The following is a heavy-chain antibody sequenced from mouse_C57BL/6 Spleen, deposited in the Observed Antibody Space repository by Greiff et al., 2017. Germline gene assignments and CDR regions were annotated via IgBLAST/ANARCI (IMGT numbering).Heavy chain of an antibody. Sequence: VQLKESGPGLVKPSQSLSLTCSVTGYSITSGYYWNWIRQFPGNKLEWMGYISYDGSNNSNPSLKNRSSITRDTCKNQLFLILNSVTTEDTATYYCAREDATVVAMDYWGQGTSVTVSS. CDR2: ISYDGSN. J-gene: IGHJ4*01. CDR3: AREDATVVAMDY. V-gene: IGHV3-6*01. CDR1: GYSITSGYY. D-gene: IGHD1-1*01.